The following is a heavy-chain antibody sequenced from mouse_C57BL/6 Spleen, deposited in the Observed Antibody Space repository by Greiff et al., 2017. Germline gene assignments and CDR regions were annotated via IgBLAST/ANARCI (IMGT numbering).Heavy chain of an antibody. CDR1: GYTFTSYW. CDR3: ARGPGTSHYFDY. J-gene: IGHJ2*01. Sequence: QVQLQQPGAELVRPGSSVKLSCKASGYTFTSYWMHWVKQRPIQGLEWIGNIDPSDSETHYNQKFKDKATLTVDKSSSTAYMQLSSLTSEDSAVYYCARGPGTSHYFDYWGQGTTLTVSS. V-gene: IGHV1-52*01. CDR2: IDPSDSET. D-gene: IGHD4-1*01.